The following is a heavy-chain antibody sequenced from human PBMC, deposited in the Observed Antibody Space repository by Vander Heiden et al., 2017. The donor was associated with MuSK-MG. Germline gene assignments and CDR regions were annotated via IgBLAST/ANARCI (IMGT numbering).Heavy chain of an antibody. CDR1: GYSISSGYY. D-gene: IGHD6-19*01. CDR3: ARHERIAVDY. V-gene: IGHV4-38-2*01. Sequence: QVQLQESGPGLVKPSETLSLTWAVSGYSISSGYYWGWIRQPPGKGLEWIGSIYHSGSTYYNPSLKSRVTISVDTSKNQFSLKLSSVTAADTAVYYCARHERIAVDYWGQGTLVTVSS. CDR2: IYHSGST. J-gene: IGHJ4*02.